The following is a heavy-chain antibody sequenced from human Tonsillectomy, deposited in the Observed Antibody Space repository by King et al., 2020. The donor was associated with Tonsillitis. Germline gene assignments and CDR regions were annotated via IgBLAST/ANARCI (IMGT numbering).Heavy chain of an antibody. CDR3: ARGGVRGGKGMGV. CDR2: ISYDGSNK. CDR1: GFTFSGYA. V-gene: IGHV3-30*04. Sequence: VQLVESGGGVVQPGRSLRLSCAASGFTFSGYAMHWVRQAPGKGLEWVAVISYDGSNKYYADSVKGRFTISRDNSKNTLSLEINSLRAEDTAVYYCARGGVRGGKGMGVWGQGTTVTVSS. J-gene: IGHJ6*02. D-gene: IGHD3-10*01.